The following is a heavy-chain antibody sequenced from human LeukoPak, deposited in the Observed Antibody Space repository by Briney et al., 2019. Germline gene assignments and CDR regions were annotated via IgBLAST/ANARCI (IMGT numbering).Heavy chain of an antibody. V-gene: IGHV3-7*01. J-gene: IGHJ4*02. CDR2: IKQDGSSK. CDR1: GFTFSDYW. Sequence: PGGSLRLSCAASGFTFSDYWMSWVRQAPGKGLEWVANIKQDGSSKYYVDSVKGLFTISRDNAKNSLYLQMNRLRAEDTAVYYCARDGYWLLLQDYFDYWGQGALVTVSS. D-gene: IGHD3-22*01. CDR3: ARDGYWLLLQDYFDY.